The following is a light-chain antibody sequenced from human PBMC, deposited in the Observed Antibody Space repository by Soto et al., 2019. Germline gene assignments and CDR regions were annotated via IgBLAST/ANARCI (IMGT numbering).Light chain of an antibody. V-gene: IGKV1-5*03. Sequence: DIQMTQSPSTLSASVGDRVTITCRASQSISSWLAWYQQKPGKAPKLLIYKASSLESGVPSRFSGSGSGTEFTHTISSLQPDNFATYYCEQYNSYPWTFGQGTKV. CDR2: KAS. J-gene: IGKJ1*01. CDR1: QSISSW. CDR3: EQYNSYPWT.